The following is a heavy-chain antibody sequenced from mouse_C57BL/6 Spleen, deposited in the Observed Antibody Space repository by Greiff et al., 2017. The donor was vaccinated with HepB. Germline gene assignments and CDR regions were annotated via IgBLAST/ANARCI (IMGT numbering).Heavy chain of an antibody. J-gene: IGHJ2*01. CDR1: GYTFTSYG. Sequence: VQLKESGAELARPGASVKLSCKASGYTFTSYGISWVKQRTGQGLEWIGEIYPRSGNTYYNEKFKGKATLTADKSSSTAYMELRSLTSEDSAVYFCARKGNYYGSSEDFDYWGQGTTLTVSS. CDR2: IYPRSGNT. V-gene: IGHV1-81*01. D-gene: IGHD1-1*01. CDR3: ARKGNYYGSSEDFDY.